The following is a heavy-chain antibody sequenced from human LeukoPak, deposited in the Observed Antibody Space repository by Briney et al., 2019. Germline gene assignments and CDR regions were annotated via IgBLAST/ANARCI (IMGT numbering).Heavy chain of an antibody. D-gene: IGHD6-19*01. J-gene: IGHJ4*02. V-gene: IGHV3-9*01. Sequence: ARSLTLSCAASGFTFDDYAMHWVRQAPGKGLEWVSGISWNSGSIGYADSVKGRFTISRDNAKNSLYLKMNSLRAEDRAWYYCAKELGRGWYRGCSDYWGQGTLVTVSS. CDR2: ISWNSGSI. CDR1: GFTFDDYA. CDR3: AKELGRGWYRGCSDY.